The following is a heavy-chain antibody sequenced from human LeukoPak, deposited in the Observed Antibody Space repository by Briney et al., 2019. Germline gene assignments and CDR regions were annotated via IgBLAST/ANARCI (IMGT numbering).Heavy chain of an antibody. Sequence: GSLRLSCAASGFTFSSYSMNWVRQAPGKGLEWVSHITASGTAMFYADSVKGRFTISRDNAKNSLYLQMNSLRDEDTAVYYCASSGSYRFDYWGQGTLVTVSS. J-gene: IGHJ4*02. V-gene: IGHV3-48*02. CDR2: ITASGTAM. CDR1: GFTFSSYS. D-gene: IGHD1-26*01. CDR3: ASSGSYRFDY.